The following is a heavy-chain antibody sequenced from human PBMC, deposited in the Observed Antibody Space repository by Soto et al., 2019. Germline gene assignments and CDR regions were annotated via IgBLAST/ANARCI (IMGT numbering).Heavy chain of an antibody. CDR3: GADLYCGSTSCPATGMYL. D-gene: IGHD2-2*01. CDR2: IVVGSGNT. CDR1: GFTFTSSA. Sequence: SVKVSCKASGFTFTSSAVQWVRQARRQRLERIGWIVVGSGNTNYAQKFQERVTITRDMSTSTAYMELSSLRSEDTAVYYCGADLYCGSTSCPATGMYLWGQGXTVT. J-gene: IGHJ6*01. V-gene: IGHV1-58*01.